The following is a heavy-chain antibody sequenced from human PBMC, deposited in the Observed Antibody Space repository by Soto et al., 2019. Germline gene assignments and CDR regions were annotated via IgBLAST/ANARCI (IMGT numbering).Heavy chain of an antibody. CDR3: ARAQADGTKYYFDY. CDR2: ISSNGGST. V-gene: IGHV3-64*01. Sequence: EVQLLESGGGLVQPGGSLRLSCAASGFTFSSYAMHWVRQAPGKGLEYVSDISSNGGSTYYANSVKGRFTISRDNSKNALNLQMGSLSAEDMAVYYCARAQADGTKYYFDYWGQGSLLTVSS. J-gene: IGHJ4*02. CDR1: GFTFSSYA. D-gene: IGHD1-1*01.